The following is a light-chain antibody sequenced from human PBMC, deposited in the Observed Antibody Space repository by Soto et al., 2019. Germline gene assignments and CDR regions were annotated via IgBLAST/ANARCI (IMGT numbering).Light chain of an antibody. J-gene: IGLJ1*01. CDR3: SSYTTSITHV. Sequence: QPVLTQPASVSGSPGQSITISCTGSSSDVGAFDYVCWHQQHPGKAPKLLIFDVSSRPSGVSSRFSASKSGNTASLTISGLQAEDEADYYCSSYTTSITHVFGTGTKVTVL. CDR1: SSDVGAFDY. CDR2: DVS. V-gene: IGLV2-14*03.